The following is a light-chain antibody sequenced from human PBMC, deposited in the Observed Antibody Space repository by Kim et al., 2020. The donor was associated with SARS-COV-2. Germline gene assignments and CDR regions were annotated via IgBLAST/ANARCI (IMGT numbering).Light chain of an antibody. Sequence: DIVMTQTPLSSRVTLGQPASISCRSSQSLLHSDGNTYLSWLQQRPGQPPRPLIYKSSNRFSGVPDRFSGSGAGTDFTLNIRRVEAEGVGIYYCTQSTHFPWTFGQGTKVDIK. CDR1: QSLLHSDGNTY. V-gene: IGKV2-24*01. J-gene: IGKJ1*01. CDR3: TQSTHFPWT. CDR2: KSS.